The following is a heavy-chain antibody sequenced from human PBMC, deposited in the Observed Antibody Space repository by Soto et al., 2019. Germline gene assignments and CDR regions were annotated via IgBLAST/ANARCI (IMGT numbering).Heavy chain of an antibody. D-gene: IGHD6-19*01. CDR2: IDPSDSYT. J-gene: IGHJ4*02. V-gene: IGHV5-10-1*01. CDR3: ARLTQSSGWYSGFDY. Sequence: PGESLKISCKGSGYSFTSYWISWVRQMPGKGLAWMGRIDPSDSYTNYSPSFQGHVTNSADKSISTAYLQWSSLKASDTAMYYCARLTQSSGWYSGFDYWGQGTLGTVSS. CDR1: GYSFTSYW.